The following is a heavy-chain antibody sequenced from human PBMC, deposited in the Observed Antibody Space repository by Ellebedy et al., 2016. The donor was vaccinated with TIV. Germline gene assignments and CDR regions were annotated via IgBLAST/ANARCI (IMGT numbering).Heavy chain of an antibody. CDR2: INHSGST. J-gene: IGHJ4*02. V-gene: IGHV4-34*01. D-gene: IGHD2-2*01. CDR1: GGSFSGYY. Sequence: SETLSLTXAVYGGSFSGYYWSWIRQPPGKGLEWIGEINHSGSTNYNPTLKSRVTISVDTSKNQFSLKLSSVTAADTAVYYCARTVVPAANYFDYWGQGTLVTVSS. CDR3: ARTVVPAANYFDY.